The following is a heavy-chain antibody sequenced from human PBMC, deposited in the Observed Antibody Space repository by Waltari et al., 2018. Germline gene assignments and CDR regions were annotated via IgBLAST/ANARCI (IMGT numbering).Heavy chain of an antibody. CDR2: IYPIDSDT. D-gene: IGHD3-22*01. V-gene: IGHV5-51*01. CDR3: VRRDYYYDVKGS. J-gene: IGHJ5*02. Sequence: EVQLVQSDAEVKKPGESLKISCKGCGYTFSNFWIGWVRQMPGKGLEWMGIIYPIDSDTRYSPSFQGQVTITVDKSINTVHLQWSSLKASDTAMYYCVRRDYYYDVKGSWGQGTLVTVSS. CDR1: GYTFSNFW.